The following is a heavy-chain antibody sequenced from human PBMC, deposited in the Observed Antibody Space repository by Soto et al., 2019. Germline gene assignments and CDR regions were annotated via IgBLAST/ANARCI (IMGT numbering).Heavy chain of an antibody. CDR1: GGSVSSGSYY. V-gene: IGHV4-61*01. CDR3: ATIPLNPNYDISGYLNY. Sequence: PSETLSLTCTVSGGSVSSGSYYLSWIGQPPGKGLEWIGYIYYSGSTNYNPSLKSRVTISVDTSKKQFSLKLSSVTDAETAVYYSATIPLNPNYDISGYLNYWGQGTLVTVSS. CDR2: IYYSGST. D-gene: IGHD3-22*01. J-gene: IGHJ4*02.